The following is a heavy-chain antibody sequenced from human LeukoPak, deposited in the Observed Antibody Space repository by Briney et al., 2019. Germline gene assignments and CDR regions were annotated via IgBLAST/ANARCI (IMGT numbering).Heavy chain of an antibody. D-gene: IGHD2-2*01. CDR2: MNPNSGNT. V-gene: IGHV1-8*01. CDR1: GYTFTSYD. Sequence: ASMKVSCKASGYTFTSYDINWGRQATGQGLEGRGWMNPNSGNTGYAQKFQGRVTMTRDTSISTAYMEVSSLRSEDTAVYYCARVRGIYQDAFDIWGQGTMVTVSS. CDR3: ARVRGIYQDAFDI. J-gene: IGHJ3*02.